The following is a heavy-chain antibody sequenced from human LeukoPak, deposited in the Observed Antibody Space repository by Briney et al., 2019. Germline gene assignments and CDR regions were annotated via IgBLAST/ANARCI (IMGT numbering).Heavy chain of an antibody. J-gene: IGHJ5*02. CDR3: ARGAPGGYYYDSSGYYYFWFDP. D-gene: IGHD3-22*01. V-gene: IGHV4-30-2*01. CDR2: IYHSGST. CDR1: GGSISSGGYS. Sequence: SETLSLTCAVSGGSISSGGYSWSWIRQPPGKGLEWIGYIYHSGSTYYNPPLKSRVTISVDRSKNQFSLKLSSVTAADTAVYYCARGAPGGYYYDSSGYYYFWFDPWGQGTLVTVSS.